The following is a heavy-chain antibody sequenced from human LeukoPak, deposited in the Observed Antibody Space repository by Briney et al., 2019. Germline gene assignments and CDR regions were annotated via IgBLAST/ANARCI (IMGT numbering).Heavy chain of an antibody. CDR2: INHSGST. J-gene: IGHJ2*01. V-gene: IGHV4-34*01. CDR1: GGSFSGYY. D-gene: IGHD2-2*02. CDR3: ARAYRGRDRYLDL. Sequence: SETLSLTCAVYGGSFSGYYWSWIRQPPGKGLEWIGEINHSGSTNYNPSLKSRVTISVDTSKNQFSLKLSSVTAADTAVYYCARAYRGRDRYLDLWGRGTLVTVSS.